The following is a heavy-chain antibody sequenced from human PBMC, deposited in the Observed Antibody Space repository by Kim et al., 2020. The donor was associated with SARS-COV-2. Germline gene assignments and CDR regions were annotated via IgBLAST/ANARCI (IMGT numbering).Heavy chain of an antibody. V-gene: IGHV3-11*06. D-gene: IGHD4-17*01. J-gene: IGHJ6*02. Sequence: GRFTISRDNAKNSQYLQMNSLRAEDTAVYYCARVGDYGDYGAWYYYGMDVWGQGTTVTVSS. CDR3: ARVGDYGDYGAWYYYGMDV.